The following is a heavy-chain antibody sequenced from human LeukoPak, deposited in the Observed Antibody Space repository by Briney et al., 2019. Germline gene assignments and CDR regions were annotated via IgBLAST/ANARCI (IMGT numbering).Heavy chain of an antibody. Sequence: PSETLSLTCAVSGYSISSGYYWGWIRQPPGKGLEWIGSIYHSGSTYYNPSLKSRVTISVDTSKNQFSLKLSSVTAADTAVYYCARFGEYYCDSSGYYYEPYYFDYWGQGTLVTVSS. D-gene: IGHD3-22*01. J-gene: IGHJ4*02. CDR3: ARFGEYYCDSSGYYYEPYYFDY. CDR1: GYSISSGYY. CDR2: IYHSGST. V-gene: IGHV4-38-2*01.